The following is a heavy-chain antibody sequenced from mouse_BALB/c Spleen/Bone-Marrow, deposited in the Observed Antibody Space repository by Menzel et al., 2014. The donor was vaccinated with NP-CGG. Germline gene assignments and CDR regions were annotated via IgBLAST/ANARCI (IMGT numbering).Heavy chain of an antibody. V-gene: IGHV5-12-2*01. J-gene: IGHJ4*01. D-gene: IGHD1-1*01. CDR1: GFTFSSYT. CDR3: ARHGYYGSRAMDY. CDR2: ISHGGGST. Sequence: EVQVVESGGGLVQPGGSLKLSCAASGFTFSSYTMSWVRQTPEKRLEWVAYISHGGGSTYYPDTVKGRFTISRDNAKNTLYLQMSSLKSEDTAMYYCARHGYYGSRAMDYWGQGTSVTVSS.